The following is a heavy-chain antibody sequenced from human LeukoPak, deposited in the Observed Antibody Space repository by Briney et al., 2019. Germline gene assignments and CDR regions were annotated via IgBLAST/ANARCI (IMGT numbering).Heavy chain of an antibody. V-gene: IGHV1-18*01. CDR3: ARDPQVDTISSMPDY. D-gene: IGHD5-12*01. Sequence: ASVKVSCKASGYTFTSYGISWVRQAPGQGLEWMGWISAYNGNTNYAQKLQGRVTMTTDTSTSTAYMELRSLRSDDTAVYYCARDPQVDTISSMPDYWGQGTLVTVSS. J-gene: IGHJ4*02. CDR1: GYTFTSYG. CDR2: ISAYNGNT.